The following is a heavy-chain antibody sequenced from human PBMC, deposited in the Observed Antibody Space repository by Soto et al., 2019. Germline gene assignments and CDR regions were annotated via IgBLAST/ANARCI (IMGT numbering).Heavy chain of an antibody. CDR1: AHTFPSYR. Sequence: ARVNVSSKASAHTFPSYRISCVRQAPGQGLEWMGWISAYNGNTNYAQKLQGRVTMTTDTSTSTAYMELRSLRSDDTAVYYCAREDRVDNAFDIWGQGTMVTVSS. CDR2: ISAYNGNT. J-gene: IGHJ3*02. V-gene: IGHV1-18*01. CDR3: AREDRVDNAFDI. D-gene: IGHD3-22*01.